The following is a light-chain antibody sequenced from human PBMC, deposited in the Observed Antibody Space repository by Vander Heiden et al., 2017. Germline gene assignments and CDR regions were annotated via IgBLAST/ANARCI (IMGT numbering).Light chain of an antibody. CDR2: AAS. J-gene: IGKJ2*01. CDR3: QQTYDPPAT. V-gene: IGKV1-39*01. Sequence: DIQMTQSPSSLSASVGDRVTITCRASQSITNYLNWYQQKPGKAPNLLIYAASSLQSGVPSRFSGGGSGTDFTLTISRLQPEDFATYYCQQTYDPPATFGQGTKLEIK. CDR1: QSITNY.